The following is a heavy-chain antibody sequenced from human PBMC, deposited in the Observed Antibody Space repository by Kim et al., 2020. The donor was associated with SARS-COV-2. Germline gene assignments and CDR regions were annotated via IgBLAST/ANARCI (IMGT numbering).Heavy chain of an antibody. V-gene: IGHV1-18*01. CDR1: GYTFTTYI. D-gene: IGHD4-17*01. CDR2: IKTDTGNT. J-gene: IGHJ4*02. CDR3: ARGGYGANSPIDY. Sequence: ASVKVSCKASGYTFTTYIITWVRQAPGQGPEWMGWIKTDTGNTNYALKFQGRVTMTTDTPTSTAYMELRSLRDDDTPVYYCARGGYGANSPIDYWGQGTLVTVSS.